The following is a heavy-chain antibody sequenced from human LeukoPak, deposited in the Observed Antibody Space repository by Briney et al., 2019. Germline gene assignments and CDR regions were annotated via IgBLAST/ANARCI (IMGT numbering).Heavy chain of an antibody. CDR3: AREYCSSTSCYGYFDY. CDR1: GGSICSYY. D-gene: IGHD2-2*01. J-gene: IGHJ4*02. CDR2: IYYSGST. V-gene: IGHV4-59*01. Sequence: PSETLSLTCTVSGGSICSYYWSWIRQPPGKGLEWIGYIYYSGSTNYNPSLKSRVTISVDTSKNQFSLKLSSVTAADTAVYYCAREYCSSTSCYGYFDYWGQGTLVTVSS.